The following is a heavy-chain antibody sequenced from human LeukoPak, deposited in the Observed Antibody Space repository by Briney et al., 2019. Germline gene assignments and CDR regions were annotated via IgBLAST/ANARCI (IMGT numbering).Heavy chain of an antibody. CDR3: ARARGRTTRH. CDR1: GFTFSSYS. J-gene: IGHJ4*02. V-gene: IGHV3-21*01. Sequence: GGSLRLSCAASGFTFSSYSMNWVRQAPGKGLEWVSSISSSSSYIYYADSVKGRFTISRDNAKNSLYLQMNSLRAGDTAVYYCARARGRTTRHWGQGTLVTVSS. CDR2: ISSSSSYI. D-gene: IGHD2/OR15-2a*01.